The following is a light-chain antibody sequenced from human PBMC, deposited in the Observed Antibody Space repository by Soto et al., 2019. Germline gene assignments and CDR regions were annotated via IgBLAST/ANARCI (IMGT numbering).Light chain of an antibody. CDR1: SCNIGSNT. V-gene: IGLV1-44*01. Sequence: QSVLTQPPSASGTPGQRVTISCSRSSCNIGSNTVNWYQQLPGTAPKPLIYSNNQRPSGVPDRFSGSKSGTSASLAISGFQSEDEDDSYYAAWYDSLTDDVFGGGTQLTVL. J-gene: IGLJ7*01. CDR3: AAWYDSLTDDV. CDR2: SNN.